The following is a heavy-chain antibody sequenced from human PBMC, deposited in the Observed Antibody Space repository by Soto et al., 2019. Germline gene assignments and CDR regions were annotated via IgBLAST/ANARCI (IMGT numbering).Heavy chain of an antibody. CDR1: SGSISSSLYY. V-gene: IGHV4-39*01. Sequence: SETLSLTCSVSSGSISSSLYYWGWIRQPPGKGLEWIGTIYSTVSTHYNPSLKSRVTISVDTSKNQFSLKLNSVTAADTAVYYCARLPYYDTPPVTFDIWGQGVMVTVSS. D-gene: IGHD3-22*01. J-gene: IGHJ3*02. CDR3: ARLPYYDTPPVTFDI. CDR2: IYSTVST.